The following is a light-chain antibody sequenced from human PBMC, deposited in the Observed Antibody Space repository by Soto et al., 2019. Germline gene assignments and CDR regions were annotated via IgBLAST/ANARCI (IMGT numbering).Light chain of an antibody. V-gene: IGLV2-14*01. CDR1: SSDVGGYNY. J-gene: IGLJ1*01. CDR3: CSYTNRATYV. CDR2: EVS. Sequence: QSALTQPASVSGSPGQSITISCTGTSSDVGGYNYVSWYQLHPGKAPKLMVYEVSYRPSGVSSRFSGSKSANTASLTISGLQAEDEAEYHCCSYTNRATYVFGTGTKVTVL.